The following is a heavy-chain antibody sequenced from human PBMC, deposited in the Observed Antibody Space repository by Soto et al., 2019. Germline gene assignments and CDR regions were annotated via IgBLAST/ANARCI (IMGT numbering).Heavy chain of an antibody. Sequence: ASVKVSCKASGYTFTSYAMHWLRQAPGQRLEWMGWINAGNGNTKYSQKFQGRVTITRDTSASTAYMELSSLRSEDTAVYYCARGTVLRYFDWLLHDNWFDPWGQGTLVTVSS. D-gene: IGHD3-9*01. CDR2: INAGNGNT. CDR1: GYTFTSYA. V-gene: IGHV1-3*01. J-gene: IGHJ5*02. CDR3: ARGTVLRYFDWLLHDNWFDP.